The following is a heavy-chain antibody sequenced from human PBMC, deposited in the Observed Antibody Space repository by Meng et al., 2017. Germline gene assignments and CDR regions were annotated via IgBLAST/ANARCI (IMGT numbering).Heavy chain of an antibody. CDR1: GFTFSSYA. D-gene: IGHD3-10*01. Sequence: VQLVESGGGVVQPGGSLRLSCAASGFTFSSYAMSWVRQAPGKGLEWVSAISGSGGSTYYADSVKGRFTISRDNAKNSLYLQMNSLRAEDTAVYYCAREGVIYWYFDLWGRGTLVTVSS. CDR3: AREGVIYWYFDL. V-gene: IGHV3-23*04. CDR2: ISGSGGST. J-gene: IGHJ2*01.